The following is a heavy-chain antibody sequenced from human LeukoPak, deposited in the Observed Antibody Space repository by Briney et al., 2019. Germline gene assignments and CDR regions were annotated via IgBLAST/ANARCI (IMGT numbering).Heavy chain of an antibody. CDR2: VNPNSGGT. Sequence: ASVKVSCKASGYTFTGYYMHWVRQAPGQGLEWMGWVNPNSGGTNYAQKFQGRVTMTRDTSISTAYMELSRLRSDDTAVYYCARSFRYCSSTSCYLPYYFDYWGQGTLVTVSS. J-gene: IGHJ4*02. V-gene: IGHV1-2*02. CDR3: ARSFRYCSSTSCYLPYYFDY. D-gene: IGHD2-2*01. CDR1: GYTFTGYY.